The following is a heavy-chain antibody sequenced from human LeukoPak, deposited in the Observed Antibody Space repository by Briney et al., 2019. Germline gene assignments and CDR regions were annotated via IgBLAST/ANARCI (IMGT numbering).Heavy chain of an antibody. CDR1: GFTFSSYW. CDR2: IKQDGSEK. D-gene: IGHD5-18*01. Sequence: PGGSLRLSCAASGFTFSSYWMSWVRQAPGKGLEWVANIKQDGSEKYYVDSVKGRFTFSRDNAKNSLYLQMNSLRAEDTAVYYCARDAPRGYSYGSRSDYWGQGTLVTVSS. V-gene: IGHV3-7*01. J-gene: IGHJ4*02. CDR3: ARDAPRGYSYGSRSDY.